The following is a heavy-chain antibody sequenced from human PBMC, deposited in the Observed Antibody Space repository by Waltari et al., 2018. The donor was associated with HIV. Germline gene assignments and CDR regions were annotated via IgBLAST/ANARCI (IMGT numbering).Heavy chain of an antibody. V-gene: IGHV4-34*01. J-gene: IGHJ6*01. CDR3: ARDSAPGLAVDDDDGEFFYYGLDV. Sequence: QVHLAQWGTGLLRPSETLSLTCAVYGGAFSGFYCRRYRQSPGGGLEWIGEVNHVGRTNYSPSLKGRVTVSVDTSKNQFSLTMRSVTAADTAVYYCARDSAPGLAVDDDDGEFFYYGLDVWGQGTTVTVSS. CDR2: VNHVGRT. D-gene: IGHD6-19*01. CDR1: GGAFSGFY.